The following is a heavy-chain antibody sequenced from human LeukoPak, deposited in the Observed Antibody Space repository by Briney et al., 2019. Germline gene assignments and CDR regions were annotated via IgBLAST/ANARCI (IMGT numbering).Heavy chain of an antibody. CDR1: GYTFDTYL. CDR3: ARSLQVGTPRRYFDY. D-gene: IGHD1-26*01. V-gene: IGHV5-51*01. Sequence: GESLKISCKASGYTFDTYLITWVRQKPGEGLEWMAIRYAADSDIGYCPSFEGQVTISAEKSINTAYLQWSGLKASDTAMYYCARSLQVGTPRRYFDYWGQGTLVTVSS. CDR2: RYAADSDI. J-gene: IGHJ4*02.